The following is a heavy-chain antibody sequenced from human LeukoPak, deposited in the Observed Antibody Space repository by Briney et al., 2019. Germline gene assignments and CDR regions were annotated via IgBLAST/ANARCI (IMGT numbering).Heavy chain of an antibody. CDR2: ISGSGAST. V-gene: IGHV3-23*01. CDR1: GFTFSSYP. Sequence: GGSLRLSCAASGFTFSSYPMSWVRQAPGKGLEWVSAISGSGASTNYADSVKGRFIISRDNSKDTLYLQMNSLRAEDTAIYYCAKQEAYDVWSGGYFDPWGQGTLVTVSS. J-gene: IGHJ5*02. D-gene: IGHD3-3*01. CDR3: AKQEAYDVWSGGYFDP.